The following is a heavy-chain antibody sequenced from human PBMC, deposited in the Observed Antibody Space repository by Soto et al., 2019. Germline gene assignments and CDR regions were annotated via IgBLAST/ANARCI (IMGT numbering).Heavy chain of an antibody. Sequence: PGGSLRLSCTVSVFTCTSFAVSWIRQAPGKGLEWVSAISSSGGATYYADSAKGRFTVSRDNSRITVYLQGDSMRVEDTAVYHCASGEWLSTSYFNSWGKGTLAPVS. CDR1: VFTCTSFA. CDR2: ISSSGGAT. J-gene: IGHJ4*02. CDR3: ASGEWLSTSYFNS. V-gene: IGHV3-23*01. D-gene: IGHD3-3*01.